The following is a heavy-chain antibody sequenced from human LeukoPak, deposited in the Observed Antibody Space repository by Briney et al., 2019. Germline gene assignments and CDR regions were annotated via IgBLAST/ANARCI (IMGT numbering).Heavy chain of an antibody. J-gene: IGHJ4*02. D-gene: IGHD2-21*01. CDR2: ISSGGSTI. CDR3: ATYSPTPRRRLDY. CDR1: GFIFRSYE. V-gene: IGHV3-48*03. Sequence: GGSLRLSCEASGFIFRSYEMNWVRQAPGKGLEWVSYISSGGSTIYYADSVKGRFTISRDNAENTLYLQMNSLRAEDTAVYYCATYSPTPRRRLDYWGQGTLVTVSS.